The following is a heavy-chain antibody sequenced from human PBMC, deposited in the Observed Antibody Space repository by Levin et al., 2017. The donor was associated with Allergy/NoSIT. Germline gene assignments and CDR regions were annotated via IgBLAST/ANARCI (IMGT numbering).Heavy chain of an antibody. J-gene: IGHJ3*02. Sequence: GGSLRLSRAASGFTFSNAWMSWVRQAPGKGLEWVGRIKSKTDGGTTDYAAPVKGRFTISRDDSKNTLYLQMNSLKTEDTAVYYCTTDLITIGAFDIWGQGTMVTVSS. D-gene: IGHD3-10*01. V-gene: IGHV3-15*01. CDR2: IKSKTDGGTT. CDR3: TTDLITIGAFDI. CDR1: GFTFSNAW.